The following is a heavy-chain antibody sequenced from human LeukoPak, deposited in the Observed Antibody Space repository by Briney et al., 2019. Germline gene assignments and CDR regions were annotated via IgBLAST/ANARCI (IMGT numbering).Heavy chain of an antibody. J-gene: IGHJ3*02. CDR3: ARAREGAFDI. Sequence: PSETLSLTCTVSGGSISSSSYYWGWIRQPPGKGLEWIGSIYYSGSTYYNPSLKSRVTISVDTSKNQSSLKLSSVTAADTAVYYCARAREGAFDIWGQGTMVTVSS. CDR1: GGSISSSSYY. CDR2: IYYSGST. V-gene: IGHV4-39*01.